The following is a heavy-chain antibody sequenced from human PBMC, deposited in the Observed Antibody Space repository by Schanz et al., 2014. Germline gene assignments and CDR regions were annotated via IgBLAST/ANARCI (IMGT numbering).Heavy chain of an antibody. CDR2: INTGSGDT. CDR3: ARGIGGYGANNYFDY. CDR1: EYSFTSYS. V-gene: IGHV1-3*04. Sequence: QVHLVQSGAEVKRPGASVKVSCKASEYSFTSYSMHWVRQAPGQRLEWMGWINTGSGDTKYSQNFQGRVTITRDTSASTACMELSSLRSEDTAVYSCARGIGGYGANNYFDYWGRGTLVTVSS. J-gene: IGHJ4*02. D-gene: IGHD5-12*01.